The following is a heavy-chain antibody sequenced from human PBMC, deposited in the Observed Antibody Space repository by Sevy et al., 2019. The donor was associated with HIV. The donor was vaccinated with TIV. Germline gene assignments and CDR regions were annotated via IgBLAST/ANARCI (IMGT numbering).Heavy chain of an antibody. J-gene: IGHJ6*03. CDR2: IKQDGSEK. V-gene: IGHV3-7*01. D-gene: IGHD2-2*02. CDR3: ARIPGPPRGYYMDV. Sequence: GGSLRLSCAASGFTFSSYWMSWVRQAPGKGLEWVANIKQDGSEKYYVDSVKGRFTISRDNAKNSLYLQMNSLRAEDTAVYYCARIPGPPRGYYMDVWGKGTTVTASS. CDR1: GFTFSSYW.